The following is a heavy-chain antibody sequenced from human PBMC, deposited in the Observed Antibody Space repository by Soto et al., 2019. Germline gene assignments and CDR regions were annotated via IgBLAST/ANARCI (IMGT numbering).Heavy chain of an antibody. Sequence: SETLSLTCTVSGGSISSGGYYWSWIRQHPGKGLKWIGYIYYSGSTYYNPSLKSRVTISVDASKNQFSLKLSSVTAADTAVYYCARYRYYDSSGSPTPYFDYWGQGTLVTVSS. CDR1: GGSISSGGYY. V-gene: IGHV4-31*03. CDR2: IYYSGST. J-gene: IGHJ4*02. CDR3: ARYRYYDSSGSPTPYFDY. D-gene: IGHD3-22*01.